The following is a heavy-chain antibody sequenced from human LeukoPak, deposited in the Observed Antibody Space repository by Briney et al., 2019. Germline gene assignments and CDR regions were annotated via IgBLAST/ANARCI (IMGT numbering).Heavy chain of an antibody. CDR1: GGSISSGSYY. D-gene: IGHD6-6*01. CDR2: IYYSGST. CDR3: AARRQLARFDY. J-gene: IGHJ4*02. V-gene: IGHV4-61*01. Sequence: SETLSLTCTVSGGSISSGSYYWSWIRQPPGKGLEWIGYIYYSGSTNYNPSLKSRVTISVDTSKNQFSLKLSSVTAADTAVYYCAARRQLARFDYWGQGTLVTVSS.